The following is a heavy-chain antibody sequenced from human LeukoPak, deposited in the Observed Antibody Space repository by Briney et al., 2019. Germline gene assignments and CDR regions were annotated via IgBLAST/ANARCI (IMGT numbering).Heavy chain of an antibody. CDR3: AGSFGDVKMF. V-gene: IGHV3-7*01. J-gene: IGHJ4*01. Sequence: GGSLRLSCAASGFTFSSYWMSWVRQAPGKGLEWVANIKQDGSAKFYVDSVKGRFTMSRDNAKNSLYLQMNSLRAEDTAVYYCAGSFGDVKMFWGQGILVTVSS. D-gene: IGHD3-10*01. CDR2: IKQDGSAK. CDR1: GFTFSSYW.